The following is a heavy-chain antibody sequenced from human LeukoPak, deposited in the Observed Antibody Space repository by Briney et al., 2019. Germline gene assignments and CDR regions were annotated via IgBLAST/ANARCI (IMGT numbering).Heavy chain of an antibody. Sequence: PGGSLRLSCAASGFTFSSYAMHWVRQAPGKGLEYVSAISSNGGSTYYANSVKGRFTISRDNSKNTLYLQMGSLRAEDMAVYYCARSNAYYDRGYFDYWGQGTLVTVSS. J-gene: IGHJ4*02. V-gene: IGHV3-64*01. CDR3: ARSNAYYDRGYFDY. CDR2: ISSNGGST. CDR1: GFTFSSYA. D-gene: IGHD3-22*01.